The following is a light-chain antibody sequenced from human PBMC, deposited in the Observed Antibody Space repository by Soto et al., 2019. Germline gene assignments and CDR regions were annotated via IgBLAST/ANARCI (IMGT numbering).Light chain of an antibody. Sequence: EIVLTQSPGTLSFSPGETASLSCRASQNISSSYLAWYQQRPGQAPRLLIYGARNRPTGISDRFTGSWSGADFTLTINRLEPEDFALYYCQQYGASPMYAFGQGTKLEL. CDR2: GAR. CDR1: QNISSSY. CDR3: QQYGASPMYA. J-gene: IGKJ2*01. V-gene: IGKV3-20*01.